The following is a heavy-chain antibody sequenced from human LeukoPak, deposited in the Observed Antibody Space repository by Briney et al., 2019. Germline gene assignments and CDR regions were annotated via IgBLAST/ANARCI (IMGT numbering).Heavy chain of an antibody. Sequence: SQTLSLTCAISGDSVSRKSPTWNWIRQSPSRGLEWLGRTYYRSQWFYDYGVSVNGRIVINPDTSKNEFSLQLNSVTPEDTAVYFCARDFSGWYNWFDPWGQGILVTVSS. V-gene: IGHV6-1*01. J-gene: IGHJ5*02. CDR1: GDSVSRKSPT. D-gene: IGHD6-19*01. CDR2: TYYRSQWFY. CDR3: ARDFSGWYNWFDP.